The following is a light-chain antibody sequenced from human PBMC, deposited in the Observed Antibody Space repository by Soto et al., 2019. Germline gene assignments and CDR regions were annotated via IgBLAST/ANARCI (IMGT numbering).Light chain of an antibody. V-gene: IGKV3-20*01. CDR2: GAS. J-gene: IGKJ1*01. CDR3: QHYGSSPPWT. CDR1: QSVSSSN. Sequence: EIVLTQSPGTLSLSPGERATLSCRTSQSVSSSNLAWYQQKPGQAPRLVIYGASSRATGIPDRFSVSGSGTHFTLTISRLEPEDFPVYYCQHYGSSPPWTFGQGTKVEIK.